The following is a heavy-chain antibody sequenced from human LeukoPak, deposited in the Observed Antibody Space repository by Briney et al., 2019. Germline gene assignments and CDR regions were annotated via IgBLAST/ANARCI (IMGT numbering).Heavy chain of an antibody. CDR1: GGTFSSYT. D-gene: IGHD7-27*01. J-gene: IGHJ6*02. V-gene: IGHV1-69*02. Sequence: SVKVSCKASGGTFSSYTISWVRQAPGPGLEWMGRIIPILGIANYAQKFQGRVTITADKSTSTAYMELSSLRSEDTAVYYCARGTGENYGMDVWGQGTTVTVSS. CDR3: ARGTGENYGMDV. CDR2: IIPILGIA.